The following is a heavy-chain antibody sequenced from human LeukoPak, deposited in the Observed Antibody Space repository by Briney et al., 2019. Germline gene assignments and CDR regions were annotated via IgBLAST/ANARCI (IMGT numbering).Heavy chain of an antibody. V-gene: IGHV1-18*01. D-gene: IGHD1-26*01. J-gene: IGHJ4*02. CDR2: ISAYNGNT. Sequence: ASVKVSCKASGGTFSSYAISWVRQAPGQGLEWMGWISAYNGNTNYAQKFQGRVTMTTDTSTSAAFMALRNLRSDDTAVYYCARDREWELLAFDYWGQGTLVTVSS. CDR1: GGTFSSYA. CDR3: ARDREWELLAFDY.